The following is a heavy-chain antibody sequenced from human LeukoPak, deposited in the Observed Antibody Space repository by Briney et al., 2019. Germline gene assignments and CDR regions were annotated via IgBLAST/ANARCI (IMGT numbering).Heavy chain of an antibody. V-gene: IGHV3-48*03. Sequence: GGSLRLSCAASGFTFSSYEMNWVRQAPGKGLEWVSYISSSGSTIYYADSVKGRFTISRDNAKNSLYLQMKSLRVEDTGVYYCARDAGGRTQREGWFDPWGQGTRVTVSS. CDR2: ISSSGSTI. CDR1: GFTFSSYE. CDR3: ARDAGGRTQREGWFDP. D-gene: IGHD1-26*01. J-gene: IGHJ5*02.